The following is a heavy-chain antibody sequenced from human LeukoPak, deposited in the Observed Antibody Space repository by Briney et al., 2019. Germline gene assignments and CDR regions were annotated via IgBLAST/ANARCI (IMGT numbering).Heavy chain of an antibody. CDR2: ISSSSVYI. D-gene: IGHD5-18*01. Sequence: GGSLRLSCTAPGFTFSTYSMNWVRQGPGKGLGGVSCISSSSVYIYYADSVKGRFTISRDNAKNSLSLQMKSLRAENTAVYYCVRDRGGYSELDYWGQGTVVSVSS. CDR3: VRDRGGYSELDY. J-gene: IGHJ4*02. CDR1: GFTFSTYS. V-gene: IGHV3-21*01.